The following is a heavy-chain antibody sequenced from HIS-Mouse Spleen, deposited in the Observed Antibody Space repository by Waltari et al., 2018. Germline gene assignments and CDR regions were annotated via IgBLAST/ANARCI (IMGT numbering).Heavy chain of an antibody. CDR3: AREIPYSSSWYDWYFDL. J-gene: IGHJ2*01. D-gene: IGHD6-13*01. CDR1: GGSISSSSYY. Sequence: QLQLQESGPGLVKPSETLSLTCTVSGGSISSSSYYWGWIRQPPGKGLEWIGSNYYSGGTYYNPSLNGRVTISVDTSKNQFSLKLSSVTAAATAVYYCAREIPYSSSWYDWYFDLWGRGTLVTVSS. CDR2: NYYSGGT. V-gene: IGHV4-39*07.